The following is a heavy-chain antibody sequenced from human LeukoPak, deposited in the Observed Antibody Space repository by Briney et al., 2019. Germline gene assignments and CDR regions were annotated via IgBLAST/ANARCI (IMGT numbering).Heavy chain of an antibody. Sequence: GGSLRLSCAASGFTFSSKWMSWVRQAPGKGLEWVANIKCDGSEKYYVDSVKGRFTISRDDAKNSLYLQMNSLRAEDTAVYYCARDGSGEWPIGYWGQGTLVTVSS. D-gene: IGHD3-10*01. CDR1: GFTFSSKW. V-gene: IGHV3-7*01. J-gene: IGHJ4*02. CDR2: IKCDGSEK. CDR3: ARDGSGEWPIGY.